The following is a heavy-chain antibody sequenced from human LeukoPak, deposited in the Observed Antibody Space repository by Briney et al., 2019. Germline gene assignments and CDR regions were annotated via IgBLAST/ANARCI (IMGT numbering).Heavy chain of an antibody. CDR1: GGSISSFY. V-gene: IGHV4-59*01. Sequence: SETLSLTCSVSGGSISSFYWNWIRQPPGKGLEWIGYMTNSGSTNYNPSLKSRLTISVDTSKNHLSLRLSSVTAADTAVYYCARGNYDDSYAYGGDFDSWGQGTLVTVSS. CDR3: ARGNYDDSYAYGGDFDS. D-gene: IGHD3-16*01. CDR2: MTNSGST. J-gene: IGHJ4*02.